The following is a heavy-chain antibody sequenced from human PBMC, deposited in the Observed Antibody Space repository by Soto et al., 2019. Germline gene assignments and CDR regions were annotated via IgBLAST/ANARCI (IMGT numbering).Heavy chain of an antibody. CDR1: GGSISSYY. J-gene: IGHJ4*02. CDR2: IYYSGST. CDR3: ARAMAAAGIQY. D-gene: IGHD6-13*01. V-gene: IGHV4-59*01. Sequence: SETLSLTCTVSGGSISSYYWSWIRQPPGKGLEWIGYIYYSGSTNYNPSLKSRVTISVDTSKNQFSLKLSSVTAADTAVYYCARAMAAAGIQYWGQGTLVTVSS.